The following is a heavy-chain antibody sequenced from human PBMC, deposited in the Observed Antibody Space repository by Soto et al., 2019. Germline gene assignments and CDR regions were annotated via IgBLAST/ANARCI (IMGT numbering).Heavy chain of an antibody. V-gene: IGHV3-15*01. Sequence: PGGSLGLSCAASGFPFSNAWMSWVRQAPGKGLEWVGRIKSKTDGGTTDYAAPVKGRFTISRDDSKNTLYLQMNSLKTEDTAVYYCTTAAPFGVVIGRLQDYYYGMDVWGQGTTVTVSS. CDR3: TTAAPFGVVIGRLQDYYYGMDV. CDR2: IKSKTDGGTT. D-gene: IGHD3-3*01. J-gene: IGHJ6*02. CDR1: GFPFSNAW.